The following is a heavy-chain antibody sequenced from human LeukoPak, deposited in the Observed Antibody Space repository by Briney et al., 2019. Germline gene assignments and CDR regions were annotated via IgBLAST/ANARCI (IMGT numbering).Heavy chain of an antibody. CDR2: ISYDGSNK. Sequence: GGSLRLSCAASGFTFSSYAMRWVRQAPGKGLEWVAVISYDGSNKYYADSVKGRFTISRDNSKNTLYLQMNSLRAEDTAVYYCARDNSGSYPKFAYWGQGTLVTVSS. V-gene: IGHV3-30*04. J-gene: IGHJ4*02. CDR1: GFTFSSYA. D-gene: IGHD1-26*01. CDR3: ARDNSGSYPKFAY.